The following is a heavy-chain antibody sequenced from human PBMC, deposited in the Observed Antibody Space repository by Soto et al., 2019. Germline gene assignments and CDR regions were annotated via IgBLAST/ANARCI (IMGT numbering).Heavy chain of an antibody. CDR3: TRLGLGDGLDY. CDR1: GVTFSGSA. D-gene: IGHD4-17*01. CDR2: IRSKANSYAT. V-gene: IGHV3-73*01. J-gene: IGHJ4*02. Sequence: SLRLSCAASGVTFSGSAMHWVRQASGKGLEWVGRIRSKANSYATAYAASVKGRFTISRDDSKNTAYLQMDSLKSDDTAVYYCTRLGLGDGLDYWGQGTLVTVSS.